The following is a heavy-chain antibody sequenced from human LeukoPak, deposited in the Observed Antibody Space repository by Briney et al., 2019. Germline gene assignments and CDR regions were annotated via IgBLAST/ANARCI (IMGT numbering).Heavy chain of an antibody. CDR2: ISWNSGSI. J-gene: IGHJ6*02. D-gene: IGHD4-11*01. CDR1: GFTFDDYA. V-gene: IGHV3-9*01. CDR3: AKGMTTVTYYGMDV. Sequence: PGGSLRLSCAASGFTFDDYAMHWVRQAPGKGLEWVSGISWNSGSIGYADSVKGRFTISRDNAKNSLYLQMNSLRAEDTALYYCAKGMTTVTYYGMDVWGQGTTVTVSS.